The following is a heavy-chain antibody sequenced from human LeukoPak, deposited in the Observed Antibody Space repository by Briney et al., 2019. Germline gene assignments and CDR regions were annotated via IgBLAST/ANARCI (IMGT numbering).Heavy chain of an antibody. Sequence: ASVKVSCKASGYTFTSYYMHWVRQAPGQGLEWMGIINPSGSNTNYAQKLQGRVTMTTDTSTSTAYMELRSLRSDDTAVYYCARGESYSSWYDYWGQGTLVGVSS. CDR2: INPSGSNT. CDR3: ARGESYSSWYDY. V-gene: IGHV1-46*01. CDR1: GYTFTSYY. J-gene: IGHJ4*02. D-gene: IGHD6-13*01.